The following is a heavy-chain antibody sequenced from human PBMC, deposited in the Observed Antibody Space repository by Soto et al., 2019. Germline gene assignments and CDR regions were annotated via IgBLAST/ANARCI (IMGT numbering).Heavy chain of an antibody. Sequence: EVQLVESGGGLVKPGGSLTLSCAASGFTFSISTMNWVRQAPGKRLEWVSSISSGTTYSYYADSVEGRFSISRDNAKSSLYLQMNSPRVDDTAVYYCARGDGTGLHSSGWSPRFWGQGTLVTVSS. V-gene: IGHV3-21*06. CDR1: GFTFSIST. D-gene: IGHD6-13*01. CDR2: ISSGTTYS. CDR3: ARGDGTGLHSSGWSPRF. J-gene: IGHJ4*02.